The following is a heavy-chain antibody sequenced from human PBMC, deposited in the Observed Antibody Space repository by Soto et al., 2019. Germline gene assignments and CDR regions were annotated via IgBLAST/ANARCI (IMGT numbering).Heavy chain of an antibody. CDR2: MNPNSGET. Sequence: QEQLVQSGPGVKKPGASIKVSCMTSGYTSTVYDINGVQQATGQGLEGMGWMNPNSGETGYAQKFQGRVTMTRSTSLSTAYLELSSLTSDDTAVYYCARVAVAARPRWYNWFDPWGQGTLVTVSS. CDR1: GYTSTVYD. CDR3: ARVAVAARPRWYNWFDP. D-gene: IGHD2-15*01. J-gene: IGHJ5*02. V-gene: IGHV1-8*01.